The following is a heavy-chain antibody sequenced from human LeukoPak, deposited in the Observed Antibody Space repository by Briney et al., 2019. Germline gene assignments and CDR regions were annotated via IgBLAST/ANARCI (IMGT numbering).Heavy chain of an antibody. CDR2: IRTYNGNT. CDR3: ARASFDH. J-gene: IGHJ4*02. Sequence: GASLKVSCKAPGYTFVTYGINWVRQAPGQGPEWIGWIRTYNGNTKYALKFQDRVTLTRDTSTTTAYMELKSLTSDDRAVYYCARASFDHWGQGTLVIVSS. CDR1: GYTFVTYG. V-gene: IGHV1-18*01.